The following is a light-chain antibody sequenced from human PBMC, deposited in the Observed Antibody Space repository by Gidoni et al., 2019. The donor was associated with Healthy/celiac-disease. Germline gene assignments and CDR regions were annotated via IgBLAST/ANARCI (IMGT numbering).Light chain of an antibody. CDR1: QDISNY. CDR3: QQYDNLPWT. CDR2: DAS. J-gene: IGKJ1*01. V-gene: IGKV1-33*01. Sequence: DTQMTQSPSSLSASVGDRVTITCQASQDISNYLNWYQQQPGKAPKLLIYDASNLETGVPSRFSGSGSGTDFTFTISSLQPEDIATYYCQQYDNLPWTFGQGTKVEIK.